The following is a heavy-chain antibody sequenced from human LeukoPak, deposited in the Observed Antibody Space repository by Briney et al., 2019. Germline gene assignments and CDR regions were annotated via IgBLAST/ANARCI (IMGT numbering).Heavy chain of an antibody. CDR3: ACLYYDFWSGYPEYFQH. V-gene: IGHV3-21*01. CDR2: ISSSSSYI. D-gene: IGHD3-3*01. Sequence: GGSLRLSCAASGFTFSSYAMNWVRQAPGKGPEWVSSISSSSSYIYYADSVKGRFTISRDNAKNSLYLQMNSLRAEDTAVYYCACLYYDFWSGYPEYFQHWGQGTLVTVSS. J-gene: IGHJ1*01. CDR1: GFTFSSYA.